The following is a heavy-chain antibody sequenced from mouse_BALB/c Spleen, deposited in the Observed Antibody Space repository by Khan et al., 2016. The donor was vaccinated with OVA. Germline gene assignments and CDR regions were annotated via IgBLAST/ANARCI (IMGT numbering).Heavy chain of an antibody. V-gene: IGHV1-7*01. Sequence: QVQLQQSGAELAKPGASVKMSCKASGYTFTTYWMHWVQQRPGQGLEWIGYINPTSGYTDYNEKFKDRATLSADKSSSTAYMQLSSLTSEDSAVYYCTRDRIDYWGQGTTRTVSS. CDR3: TRDRIDY. CDR2: INPTSGYT. J-gene: IGHJ2*01. CDR1: GYTFTTYW.